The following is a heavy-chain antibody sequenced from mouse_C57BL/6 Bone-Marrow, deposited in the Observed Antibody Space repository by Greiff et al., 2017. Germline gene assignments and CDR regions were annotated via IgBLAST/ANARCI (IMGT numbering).Heavy chain of an antibody. CDR3: ARHDYYGSSFYYAMDY. Sequence: EVKLVESGGDLVKPGGSLKLSCAASGFTFSSYGMSWVRQTPDKRLEWVATISSGGSYNYYPDSVKGRFTISRDNAKNTLYLQMSSLKSEDTAMYYCARHDYYGSSFYYAMDYWGQGTSVTVSS. J-gene: IGHJ4*01. V-gene: IGHV5-6*01. D-gene: IGHD1-1*01. CDR1: GFTFSSYG. CDR2: ISSGGSYN.